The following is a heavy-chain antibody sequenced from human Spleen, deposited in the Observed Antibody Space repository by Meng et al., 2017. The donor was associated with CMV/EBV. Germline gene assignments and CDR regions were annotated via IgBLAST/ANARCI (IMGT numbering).Heavy chain of an antibody. J-gene: IGHJ4*02. D-gene: IGHD3-9*01. CDR1: GFTFSSYA. CDR3: ASDTYYDILTGYQPYYLDY. V-gene: IGHV3-23*01. CDR2: ISGSGGST. Sequence: GGSLRLSCAASGFTFSSYAMSWVRQAPGKGLEWVSAISGSGGSTYYADSVKGRFTISRDNAKNSLYLQMNSLRAEDTAVYYCASDTYYDILTGYQPYYLDYWGQGTLVTVSS.